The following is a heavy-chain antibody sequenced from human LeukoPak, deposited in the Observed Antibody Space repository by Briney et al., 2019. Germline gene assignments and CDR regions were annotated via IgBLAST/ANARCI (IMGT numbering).Heavy chain of an antibody. V-gene: IGHV3-74*01. CDR1: GFTFSNYW. D-gene: IGHD3-9*01. CDR3: VRDWDHFDFDS. CDR2: IKGDGSHT. J-gene: IGHJ5*01. Sequence: GGSLRLSCAASGFTFSNYWTHWVRQAPGKELVWVSRIKGDGSHTIYADSVKGRFTISRDNAKNTLYLQMKSLRAEDTAVYYCVRDWDHFDFDSWGLGTLVTVSS.